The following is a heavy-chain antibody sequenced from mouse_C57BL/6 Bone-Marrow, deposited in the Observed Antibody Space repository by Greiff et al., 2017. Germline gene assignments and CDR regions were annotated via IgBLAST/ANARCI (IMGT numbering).Heavy chain of an antibody. CDR1: GYSFTGYF. J-gene: IGHJ2*01. Sequence: EVKLQQSGPELVKPGDSVKISCKASGYSFTGYFMNWVMQSHGKSLEWIGRINPYNGDTFYNQKFKGKATLTVDKSSSTAHMELRSLTSEDSAVYYCASNWAFDYWGQGTTLTVSS. V-gene: IGHV1-20*01. CDR2: INPYNGDT. D-gene: IGHD4-1*01. CDR3: ASNWAFDY.